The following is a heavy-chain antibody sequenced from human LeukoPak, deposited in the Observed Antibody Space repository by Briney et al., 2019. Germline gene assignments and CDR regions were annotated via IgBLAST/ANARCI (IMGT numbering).Heavy chain of an antibody. D-gene: IGHD2-2*01. CDR1: DGSISGYF. Sequence: SDTLSLMCTVSDGSISGYFWSWIRQPPGEGPGWIGYIYSTGTNNYRPSLSSRVTISVDTSNNQLSLTLRFVTATDTAVYHCARHNPPPTGFCSGTSCFMSGSQYFYMDVWGKGTSVTVS. V-gene: IGHV4-4*09. CDR2: IYSTGTN. J-gene: IGHJ6*03. CDR3: ARHNPPPTGFCSGTSCFMSGSQYFYMDV.